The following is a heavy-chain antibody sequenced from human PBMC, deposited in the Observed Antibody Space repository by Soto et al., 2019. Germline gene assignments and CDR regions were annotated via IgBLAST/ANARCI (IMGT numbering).Heavy chain of an antibody. J-gene: IGHJ6*03. CDR2: ISWNSGSI. CDR3: AKDGWFGELLFAAPYYYYMDV. Sequence: GGSLRLSCAASGFTFDDYAMQWVRQAPGKGLEWVSGISWNSGSIGYADSVKGRFTISRDNAKNSLYLQMNSLRAEDTALYYCAKDGWFGELLFAAPYYYYMDVWGKGTTVTVSS. D-gene: IGHD3-10*01. V-gene: IGHV3-9*01. CDR1: GFTFDDYA.